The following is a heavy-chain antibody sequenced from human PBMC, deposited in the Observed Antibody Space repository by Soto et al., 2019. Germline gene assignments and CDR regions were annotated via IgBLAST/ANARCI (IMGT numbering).Heavy chain of an antibody. CDR2: ISGSGGST. Sequence: GGSLRLSCAASGFTFSSYAMSWVRQAPGKGLEWVSAISGSGGSTYYADSVKGRFTISRDNSKNTLYLQMNSLRAEDTAVYYCAKGSVGYDFWSGYYPYYFDYWGQGTLVTVS. D-gene: IGHD3-3*01. V-gene: IGHV3-23*01. CDR1: GFTFSSYA. CDR3: AKGSVGYDFWSGYYPYYFDY. J-gene: IGHJ4*02.